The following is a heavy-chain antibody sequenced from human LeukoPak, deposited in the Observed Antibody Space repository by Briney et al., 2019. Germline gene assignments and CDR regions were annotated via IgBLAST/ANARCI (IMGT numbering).Heavy chain of an antibody. J-gene: IGHJ4*02. CDR3: ARWIAAAASYYFDY. D-gene: IGHD6-13*01. CDR1: GFTVSSNY. Sequence: PGGSLRLSCAASGFTVSSNYMSWVRQAPGKGLEWVSVIYSGGSTYYADSVKGRFTISRDNSKNTLYLQMNSLRAEDTAVYYCARWIAAAASYYFDYWGQGTLVTVSS. CDR2: IYSGGST. V-gene: IGHV3-66*01.